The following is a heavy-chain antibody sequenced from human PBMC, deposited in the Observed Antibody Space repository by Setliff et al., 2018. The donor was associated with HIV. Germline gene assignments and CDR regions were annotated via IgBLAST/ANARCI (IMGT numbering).Heavy chain of an antibody. Sequence: PSETLSLTCTVSAYSIRNGYYWGWIRQSPGKGLEWIGTLYYDGNTYYNPSLKSRVTMSVDTSKNQLSLRLSSMTAADTAVYYCARDTVGDSRVTEFDYWGQGTLVTVSS. CDR3: ARDTVGDSRVTEFDY. J-gene: IGHJ4*02. CDR1: AYSIRNGYY. CDR2: LYYDGNT. D-gene: IGHD2-21*02. V-gene: IGHV4-38-2*02.